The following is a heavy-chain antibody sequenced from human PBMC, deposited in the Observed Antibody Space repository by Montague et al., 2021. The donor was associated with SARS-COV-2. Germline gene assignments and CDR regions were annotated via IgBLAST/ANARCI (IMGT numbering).Heavy chain of an antibody. CDR2: INHSGTT. CDR1: GGSFSGYY. D-gene: IGHD4-23*01. CDR3: ARWDPQTLTLIGLRGKSASDY. J-gene: IGHJ4*02. V-gene: IGHV4-34*01. Sequence: SETLSLTCAVYGGSFSGYYWSWICQSPGPGLEWIAEINHSGTTNYYFNPSLRSRVTISVDTSKSQFSLKLSSVTAADTGVYYCARWDPQTLTLIGLRGKSASDYWGQGTLVTVSS.